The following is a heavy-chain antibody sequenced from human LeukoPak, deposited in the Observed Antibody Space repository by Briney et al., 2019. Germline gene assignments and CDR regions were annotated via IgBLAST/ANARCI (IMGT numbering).Heavy chain of an antibody. CDR2: ISAYNGNT. CDR1: GYTFTSYG. Sequence: ASVKVSCKASGYTFTSYGISWVRQAPGQGLEWMGWISAYNGNTNYAQKLQGRVTMTTDTSTSTAYMELRSLRSDDTAVYYCARVRRAYCGGDCYSSLDIWGQGTMVTVSS. D-gene: IGHD2-21*02. V-gene: IGHV1-18*01. CDR3: ARVRRAYCGGDCYSSLDI. J-gene: IGHJ3*02.